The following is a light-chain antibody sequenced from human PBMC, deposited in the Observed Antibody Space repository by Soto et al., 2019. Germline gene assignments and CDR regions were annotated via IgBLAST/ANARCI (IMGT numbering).Light chain of an antibody. CDR1: QDISNY. CDR3: QQYDNLPFT. J-gene: IGKJ5*01. V-gene: IGKV1-33*01. CDR2: DAS. Sequence: DIQMTQSPSSLSASVGDRVTITCQASQDISNYLTWYQQKPGKAPKLLIYDASNMETGVPSRFSGSGSGTDFTFTISSLQPEDIATYYCQQYDNLPFTFGQGTQLEIK.